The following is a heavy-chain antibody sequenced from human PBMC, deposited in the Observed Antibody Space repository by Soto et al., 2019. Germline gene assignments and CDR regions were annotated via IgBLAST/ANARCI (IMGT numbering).Heavy chain of an antibody. CDR1: GGSIGSGGDY. D-gene: IGHD3-10*01. CDR3: ARVRWFGEKYYYYYGMDV. V-gene: IGHV4-31*03. Sequence: SETLSLTCTVSGGSIGSGGDYWSWIRQHPGKGLEWIGYIYYSGSTYYNPSLKSRVTISVDTSKNQFSLKLSSVTAADTAVYYCARVRWFGEKYYYYYGMDVWGQGTTVTVSS. J-gene: IGHJ6*02. CDR2: IYYSGST.